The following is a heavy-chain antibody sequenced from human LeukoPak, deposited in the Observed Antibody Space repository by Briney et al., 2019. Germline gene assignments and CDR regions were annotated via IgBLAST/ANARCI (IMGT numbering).Heavy chain of an antibody. CDR2: ISWNSGSI. J-gene: IGHJ6*03. V-gene: IGHV3-9*01. Sequence: GGSLRLSCAASGFTFDDYAMHWGRQAPGKGLEWVSGISWNSGSIGYADSVKGRFTIYRDNAKNSLYLQMNSLRAEDTALYYCAKDIVVVPAATRHKYNYYYYYMDVWGKGTTVTVSS. CDR3: AKDIVVVPAATRHKYNYYYYYMDV. D-gene: IGHD2-2*01. CDR1: GFTFDDYA.